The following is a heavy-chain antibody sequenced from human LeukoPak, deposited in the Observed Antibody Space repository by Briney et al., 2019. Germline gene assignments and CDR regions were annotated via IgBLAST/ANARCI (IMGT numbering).Heavy chain of an antibody. CDR3: ARAIRPYYYYGMDV. CDR2: IIPILGIA. V-gene: IGHV1-69*04. D-gene: IGHD1-1*01. J-gene: IGHJ6*02. CDR1: GLTLSTYA. Sequence: ASVKVSCKASGLTLSTYAISWVRQAPGQGLEWMGRIIPILGIANYAQKFQGRVTITADKSTSTAYMELSSLRSEDTAVYYCARAIRPYYYYGMDVWGQGTTVTVSS.